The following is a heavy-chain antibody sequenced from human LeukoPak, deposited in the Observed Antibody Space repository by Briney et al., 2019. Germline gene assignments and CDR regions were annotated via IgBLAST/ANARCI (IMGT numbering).Heavy chain of an antibody. D-gene: IGHD3-3*01. CDR2: IRYDGSNK. J-gene: IGHJ4*02. CDR1: GFTFSSYG. CDR3: AKASPPQYDFWSGYYSGY. Sequence: GGSLRLSCAASGFTFSSYGVHWVRQAPGKGLEWVAFIRYDGSNKYYADSVKGRFTISRDNSKNTLYLQMNSLRAEDTAVYYCAKASPPQYDFWSGYYSGYWGQGTLVTVSS. V-gene: IGHV3-30*02.